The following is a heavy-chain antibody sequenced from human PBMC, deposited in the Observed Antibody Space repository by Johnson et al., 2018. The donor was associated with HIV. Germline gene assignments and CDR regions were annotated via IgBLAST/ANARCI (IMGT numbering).Heavy chain of an antibody. CDR3: ARGPTRFAAFDI. Sequence: VQLVESGGGVVRPGGSLRLSCAAFGFTFDDYGMSWVRQVPGKGLEWVSLIYSGGSTYYADSVKGRFTISRDSAKNSLYLQMNSLRAEDTAVYYCARGPTRFAAFDIWGQGTMVTVSS. V-gene: IGHV3-20*04. J-gene: IGHJ3*02. CDR2: IYSGGST. D-gene: IGHD3-10*01. CDR1: GFTFDDYG.